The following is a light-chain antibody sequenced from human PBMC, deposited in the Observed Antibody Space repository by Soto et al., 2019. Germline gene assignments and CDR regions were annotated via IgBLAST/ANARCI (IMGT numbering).Light chain of an antibody. CDR1: SDSVSASNY. J-gene: IGLJ1*01. CDR3: VLYLGSGIYV. CDR2: STN. V-gene: IGLV8-61*01. Sequence: QAVVTQEPSCSVSPGGTVTITCGLTSDSVSASNYPSWYQQTPGQTPRTLIYSTNSRSSGVPDRFSGSILGNKAALTITGAQADDESYYYCVLYLGSGIYVFGTGTKLTVL.